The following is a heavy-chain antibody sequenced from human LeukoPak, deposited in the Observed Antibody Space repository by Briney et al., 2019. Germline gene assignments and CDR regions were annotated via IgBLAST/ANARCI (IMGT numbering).Heavy chain of an antibody. CDR3: ARRRHTVTGFDY. CDR1: GYTFTSYY. J-gene: IGHJ4*02. CDR2: INPSGGST. V-gene: IGHV1-46*01. Sequence: ASVKVSCKASGYTFTSYYMHWVPQAPGQGLEWMGIINPSGGSTSYAQKFQGRVTMTRDTSTSTVYMELSSLRSEDSAVYYCARRRHTVTGFDYWGQGTLVTVSS. D-gene: IGHD4-11*01.